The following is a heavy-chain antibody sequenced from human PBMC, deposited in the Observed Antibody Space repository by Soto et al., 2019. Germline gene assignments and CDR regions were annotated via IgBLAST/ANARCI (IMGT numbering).Heavy chain of an antibody. V-gene: IGHV3-23*01. J-gene: IGHJ4*02. D-gene: IGHD1-26*01. CDR1: GFTFNSYA. CDR2: ISGSGGST. CDR3: ANYLTAVGATSPFDY. Sequence: EVQLLESGGGLVQPGGSLRLSCAGSGFTFNSYAMTWVRQAPGKGLEWVSAISGSGGSTYYADSVRGRFTISRDNSKNTLYLQMNSLRADDTAVYYCANYLTAVGATSPFDYWGQGTLVTVSS.